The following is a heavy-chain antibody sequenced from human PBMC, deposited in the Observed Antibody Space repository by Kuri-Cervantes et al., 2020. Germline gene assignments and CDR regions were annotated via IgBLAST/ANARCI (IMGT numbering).Heavy chain of an antibody. CDR3: ARPVVPAAIRGTLGWFDP. Sequence: GESLKISCKGSGYSFTSYLIGWVRQMPGKGLEWMGIIYPGDSDTRYSPSFQGQVTISADKSISTAYLQWSSLKASDTAMYYCARPVVPAAIRGTLGWFDPWGQGTLVTISS. V-gene: IGHV5-51*01. J-gene: IGHJ5*02. CDR2: IYPGDSDT. D-gene: IGHD2-2*01. CDR1: GYSFTSYL.